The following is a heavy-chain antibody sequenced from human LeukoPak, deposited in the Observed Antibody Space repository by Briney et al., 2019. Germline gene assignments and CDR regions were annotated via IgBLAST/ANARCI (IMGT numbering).Heavy chain of an antibody. CDR2: ISSSSTI. V-gene: IGHV3-48*01. Sequence: PGGSLRLSCAASGFTFSSYSMNWVRQAPGKGLEWVSYISSSSTIYYADSVKGRFTISRDNAKNSLYLQMNSLGAEDTAVYYCARDHLYSSSFRFDYWGQGTLVTVSS. CDR3: ARDHLYSSSFRFDY. J-gene: IGHJ4*02. CDR1: GFTFSSYS. D-gene: IGHD6-6*01.